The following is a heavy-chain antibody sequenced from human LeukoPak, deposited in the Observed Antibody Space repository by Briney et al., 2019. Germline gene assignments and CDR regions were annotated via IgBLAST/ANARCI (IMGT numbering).Heavy chain of an antibody. Sequence: SETLSVTCTGSGGSISSYYWSWIRQPPGKGLEWIGYIYYSGSTNYNPSLKSRVTISVDTSKNQFSLKLSSVTAADTAVYYCARAASGGYYDILTGQQDAFDIWGQGTMVTVSS. V-gene: IGHV4-59*01. CDR2: IYYSGST. D-gene: IGHD3-9*01. CDR3: ARAASGGYYDILTGQQDAFDI. CDR1: GGSISSYY. J-gene: IGHJ3*02.